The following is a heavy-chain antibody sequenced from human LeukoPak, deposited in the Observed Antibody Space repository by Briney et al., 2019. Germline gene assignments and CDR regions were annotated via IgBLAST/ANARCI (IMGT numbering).Heavy chain of an antibody. J-gene: IGHJ3*02. CDR3: ARDSGNYLDAFDI. CDR2: ISSSGSTI. Sequence: GGSLRLSCAASGFTFSGSAMHWVRQASGKGLEWVSYISSSGSTIYYADSVKGRFTISRDNAKNSLYLQMNSLRAEDTAVYYCARDSGNYLDAFDIWGQGTMVTVSS. CDR1: GFTFSGSA. D-gene: IGHD1-7*01. V-gene: IGHV3-48*04.